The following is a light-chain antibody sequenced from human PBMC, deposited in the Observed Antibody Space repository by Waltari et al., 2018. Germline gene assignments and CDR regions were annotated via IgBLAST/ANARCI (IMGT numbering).Light chain of an antibody. CDR2: DAS. J-gene: IGKJ4*01. V-gene: IGKV3-20*01. CDR3: QHYGTSPPLT. CDR1: QTFSSSY. Sequence: EIVLTQSPGTLSLSPGERATLSCRASQTFSSSYLSWYQQKPVQAPRLLIDDASTKAADYPVRFSGSESETDFTLTISRLEPEDFAVYYCQHYGTSPPLTFGGGTKVEIK.